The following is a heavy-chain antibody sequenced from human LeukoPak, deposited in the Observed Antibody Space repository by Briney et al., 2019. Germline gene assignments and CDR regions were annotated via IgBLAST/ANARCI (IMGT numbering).Heavy chain of an antibody. Sequence: PSETLSLTCAVYGGSFSGYYWSWIRQPPGKGLEWIGEINHSGSTNYNPSLKSRVTISVDTSKNRFSLKLSSVTAADTAVYYCARGWGYFDYWGQGTLVTVSS. CDR2: INHSGST. D-gene: IGHD3-16*01. CDR3: ARGWGYFDY. CDR1: GGSFSGYY. V-gene: IGHV4-34*01. J-gene: IGHJ4*02.